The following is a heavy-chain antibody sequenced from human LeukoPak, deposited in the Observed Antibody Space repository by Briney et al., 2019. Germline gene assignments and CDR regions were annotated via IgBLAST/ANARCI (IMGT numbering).Heavy chain of an antibody. CDR3: ASEYSSASYYGMDV. CDR1: GYTFTSYD. V-gene: IGHV1-8*01. J-gene: IGHJ6*02. CDR2: MNPNSGNT. D-gene: IGHD6-6*01. Sequence: GASVTVSCKASGYTFTSYDINWVRQATGQGLEWMGWMNPNSGNTGYAQKFQGRVTMTRNTSISTAYMELSSLRSEDTAVYYCASEYSSASYYGMDVWGQGTTVTVSS.